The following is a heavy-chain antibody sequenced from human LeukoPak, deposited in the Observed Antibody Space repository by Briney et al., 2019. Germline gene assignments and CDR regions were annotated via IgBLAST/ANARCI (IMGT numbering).Heavy chain of an antibody. D-gene: IGHD6-6*01. V-gene: IGHV3-21*01. Sequence: GGSLRLSCAASGFTFSNAWMSWVRQAPGKGLEWVSSMSSSSSYIYYADSVKGRFTISRDNAKNSLYLQMNSLRAEDTAVYYCAINSSLTNWGQGTLATVSS. CDR3: AINSSLTN. J-gene: IGHJ4*02. CDR1: GFTFSNAW. CDR2: MSSSSSYI.